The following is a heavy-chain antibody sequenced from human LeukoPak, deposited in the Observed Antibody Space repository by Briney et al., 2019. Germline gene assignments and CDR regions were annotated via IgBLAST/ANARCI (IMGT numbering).Heavy chain of an antibody. CDR1: GFTFSSYA. CDR3: AKSTLTGYYYDSSGS. V-gene: IGHV3-23*01. J-gene: IGHJ4*02. CDR2: ISGSGGST. D-gene: IGHD3-22*01. Sequence: GGSLRLSCAASGFTFSSYAMSWVRQAPGNGLEWVSAISGSGGSTYYADSVKGRFTISIDNSKNTLYLQMNSLRAEDTAVYYCAKSTLTGYYYDSSGSWGQGTLVTVSS.